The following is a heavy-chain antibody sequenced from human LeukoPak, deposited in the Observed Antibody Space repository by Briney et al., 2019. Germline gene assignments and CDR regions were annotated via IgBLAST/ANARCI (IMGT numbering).Heavy chain of an antibody. CDR2: INPNSGGT. J-gene: IGHJ5*02. D-gene: IGHD2-15*01. Sequence: ASVTVSCKASGYTFTGYYMHWVRQAPGQGLEWMGWINPNSGGTNYAQNFQGRVTMTRDTSISTAYMDLSRLKSDDTAVYYCARGVLVAASWFDPWGQGTLVTVSS. CDR1: GYTFTGYY. V-gene: IGHV1-2*02. CDR3: ARGVLVAASWFDP.